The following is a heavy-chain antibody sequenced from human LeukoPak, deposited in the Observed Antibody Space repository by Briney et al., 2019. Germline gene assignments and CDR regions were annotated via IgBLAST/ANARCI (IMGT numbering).Heavy chain of an antibody. Sequence: GGSLRLSCAASGFTVSSNYMSWVRQAPGKGLEWVSVIYSGGSTYYADSVKGRFTISRDNSKNTLYLQMNSLRAEDTAVYYCAREWVGSGSGSYPYDYWGQGTLVTVSS. CDR1: GFTVSSNY. CDR3: AREWVGSGSGSYPYDY. J-gene: IGHJ4*02. CDR2: IYSGGST. V-gene: IGHV3-66*01. D-gene: IGHD3-10*01.